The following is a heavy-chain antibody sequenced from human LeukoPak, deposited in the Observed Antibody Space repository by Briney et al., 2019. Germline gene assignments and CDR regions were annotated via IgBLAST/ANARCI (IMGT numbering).Heavy chain of an antibody. CDR1: GFTFSSYA. J-gene: IGHJ6*03. D-gene: IGHD4-23*01. V-gene: IGHV3-64*01. Sequence: GGSLRLSCAASGFTFSSYAMHWVRQAPGEGLEYVSAINSNGGRTYYANSVEGRFTISRDNSKNTLYLQMGSLRAEDMAVYYCARDAEVSHYYYYYMDVWGKGTTVTVSS. CDR3: ARDAEVSHYYYYYMDV. CDR2: INSNGGRT.